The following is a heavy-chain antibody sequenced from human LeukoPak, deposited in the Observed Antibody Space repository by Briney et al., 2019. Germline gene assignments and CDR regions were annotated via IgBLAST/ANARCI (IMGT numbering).Heavy chain of an antibody. CDR2: IYHSGST. V-gene: IGHV4-39*07. J-gene: IGHJ4*02. CDR1: GGSISSGDYY. D-gene: IGHD2-15*01. CDR3: ARVGCSGGSCYSDLDY. Sequence: PSETLSLTCTVSGGSISSGDYYWSWIRQPPGKGLEWIGEIYHSGSTNYNPSLKSRVTISVDKSKNQFSLKLSSVTAADTAVYYCARVGCSGGSCYSDLDYWGQGTLVTVSS.